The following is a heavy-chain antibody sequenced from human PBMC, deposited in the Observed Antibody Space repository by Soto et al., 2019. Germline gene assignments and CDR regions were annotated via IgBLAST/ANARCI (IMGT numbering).Heavy chain of an antibody. CDR3: VSQRTTVLSQAYFDD. Sequence: PSETLSLTCTVSGGSVTNSSYHWGWIRQSPGQGLEWIGSDYYRGRSYSQSSVKSRVSISVDTSKNQFSLNLNAVAASDTAVYFCVSQRTTVLSQAYFDDWGPGALVTVSS. V-gene: IGHV4-39*01. D-gene: IGHD4-4*01. J-gene: IGHJ4*02. CDR1: GGSVTNSSYH. CDR2: DYYRGRS.